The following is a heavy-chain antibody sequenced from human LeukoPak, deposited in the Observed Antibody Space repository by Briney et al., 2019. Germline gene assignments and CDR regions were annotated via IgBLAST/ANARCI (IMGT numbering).Heavy chain of an antibody. CDR3: ARGLGFCSDASCSLDY. CDR2: INTNTGKP. Sequence: ASVKVSCKASGYTFTTYAMNWVRQAPGQGLEWMGWINTNTGKPTYAQGFTGRFVFSLDPSVSTAFVQISSLETDDTAIYYCARGLGFCSDASCSLDYWGQGTLVTVAS. J-gene: IGHJ4*02. V-gene: IGHV7-4-1*02. D-gene: IGHD2-15*01. CDR1: GYTFTTYA.